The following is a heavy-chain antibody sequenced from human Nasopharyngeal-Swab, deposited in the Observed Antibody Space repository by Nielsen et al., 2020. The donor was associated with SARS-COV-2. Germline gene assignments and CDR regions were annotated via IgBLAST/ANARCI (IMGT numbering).Heavy chain of an antibody. Sequence: GESLKISCAASGFTFSTYDVTWVRQAPGKGLEWVSTIIGSSGKVYYADSVEGRFTISRDDSTNTLFVQMDSLRAEDTAVYYCAKQYSRSDYIYYYGMDVWGHGTAVTVSS. J-gene: IGHJ6*02. CDR2: IIGSSGKV. V-gene: IGHV3-23*01. CDR3: AKQYSRSDYIYYYGMDV. D-gene: IGHD6-6*01. CDR1: GFTFSTYD.